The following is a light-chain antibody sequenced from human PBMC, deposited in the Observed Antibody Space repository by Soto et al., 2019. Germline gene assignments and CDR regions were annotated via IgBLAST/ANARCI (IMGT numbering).Light chain of an antibody. CDR3: ATWDDSLTGL. J-gene: IGLJ3*02. CDR1: SSNIGSNT. Sequence: QAVVTQPPSASGTPGQRVTISCSGSSSNIGSNTVSWYQQFPGTAPKLLIYSDNQRPSGVPDRFSGSKSGTSASLAISGLQSEDEADYYCATWDDSLTGLFGGGTKVTVL. CDR2: SDN. V-gene: IGLV1-44*01.